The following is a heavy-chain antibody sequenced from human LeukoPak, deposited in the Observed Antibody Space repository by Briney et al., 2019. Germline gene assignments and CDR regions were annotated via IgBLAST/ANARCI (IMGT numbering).Heavy chain of an antibody. J-gene: IGHJ3*02. CDR1: GGTFSSYA. V-gene: IGHV1-69*13. Sequence: SVKVSCKASGGTFSSYAISWVRQAPGQGLEWMGGIIPIFGTANYAQKFQGRVTITADGSTSTAYMELSSLRSEDTAVYYCARDSGYCSGGSCYGAFDIWGQGTMVTVSS. CDR2: IIPIFGTA. D-gene: IGHD2-15*01. CDR3: ARDSGYCSGGSCYGAFDI.